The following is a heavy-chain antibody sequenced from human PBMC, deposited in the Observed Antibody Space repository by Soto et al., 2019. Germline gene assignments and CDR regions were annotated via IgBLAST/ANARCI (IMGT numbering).Heavy chain of an antibody. J-gene: IGHJ5*02. CDR3: SSISSSSSYIYYADSVKGRFTISRDNAKNSLYLQMNSLRAEDTAVYYCARDLLGLEAVDWFDP. D-gene: IGHD3-22*01. Sequence: SETLSLTCTVFGGSISSSSYYWGWIRQPPGKGLEWIGSINYSGSTYYNPSLKSRVTISVDTAKNQFSRKLSSVTAADKGLEWVSSISSSSSYIYYADSVKGRFTISRDNAKNSLYLQMNSLRAEDTAVYYCARDLLGLEAVDWFDPWGQGTLVTVSS. V-gene: IGHV4-39*01. CDR2: INYSGST. CDR1: GGSISSSSYY.